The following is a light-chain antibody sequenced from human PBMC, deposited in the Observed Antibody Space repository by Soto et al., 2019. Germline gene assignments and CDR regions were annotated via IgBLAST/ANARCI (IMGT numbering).Light chain of an antibody. CDR1: QSIDRY. J-gene: IGKJ4*01. V-gene: IGKV3-11*01. CDR2: EAS. CDR3: QQCLNWPA. Sequence: EIVLTQSPATLSLSPGERATLSCRASQSIDRYLAWYQQKPGQAPRLLIYEASNRATGIPPRFSGSGSGTDFTLTISSLAPEDFAVYYFQQCLNWPAFGGGTKVEIK.